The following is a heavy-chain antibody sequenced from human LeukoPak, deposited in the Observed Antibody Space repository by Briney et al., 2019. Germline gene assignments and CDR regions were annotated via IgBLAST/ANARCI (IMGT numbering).Heavy chain of an antibody. Sequence: SVKVSCKASGYTFTSYYLHWVRQAPGQGLEWMGIFNPSDGRATYTQKFQGRVTVTRDTSTSTVYMDLSSLRSDDTAIYYCARQAVTTGWYFDYWGQGTLVAVSS. CDR2: FNPSDGRA. CDR1: GYTFTSYY. D-gene: IGHD4-17*01. CDR3: ARQAVTTGWYFDY. V-gene: IGHV1-46*01. J-gene: IGHJ4*02.